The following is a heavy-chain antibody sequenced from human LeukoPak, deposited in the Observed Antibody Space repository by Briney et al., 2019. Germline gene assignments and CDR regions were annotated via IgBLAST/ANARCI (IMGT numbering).Heavy chain of an antibody. CDR3: AKGSGSYYGVPNWFDP. D-gene: IGHD1-26*01. CDR2: INQGGSEK. V-gene: IGHV3-7*03. Sequence: GGSLRLSCAASGFTFLTYWMAWVRQAPGKGLEWVANINQGGSEKDYVDPVKGRFTISRDNAKNSLYLQMDSLRAEDTALYYCAKGSGSYYGVPNWFDPWGQGTLVTVSS. J-gene: IGHJ5*02. CDR1: GFTFLTYW.